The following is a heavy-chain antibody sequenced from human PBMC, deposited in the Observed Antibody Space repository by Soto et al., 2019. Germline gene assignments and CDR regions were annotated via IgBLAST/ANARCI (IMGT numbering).Heavy chain of an antibody. CDR2: MNPNSGNT. V-gene: IGHV1-8*01. J-gene: IGHJ4*02. CDR3: ARERSSGWYVDY. D-gene: IGHD6-19*01. CDR1: GYTFTSYD. Sequence: QVQLVQSGAEVKKPGASVKVSCKASGYTFTSYDINWVRQATGQGLEWMGWMNPNSGNTGYAQKFQGRVTMTRNTSRRTAYMELSSLRSEDTAVYYCARERSSGWYVDYWGQGTRVTVSS.